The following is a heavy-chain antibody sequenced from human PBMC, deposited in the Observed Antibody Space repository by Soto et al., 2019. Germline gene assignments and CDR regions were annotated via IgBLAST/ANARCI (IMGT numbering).Heavy chain of an antibody. CDR3: ARQAAAPGIDLWFDP. CDR2: IFYAGNT. D-gene: IGHD6-13*01. Sequence: QLQLQESGPGLVKPSETLSLTCNVSGGSISSSRSYWAWFRQPPGKELEWIANIFYAGNTYYNPSLKGRVTVSVDTSQNQFSLKLDSVTAADTAVYYCARQAAAPGIDLWFDPWGQGTLVTVSS. V-gene: IGHV4-39*01. CDR1: GGSISSSRSY. J-gene: IGHJ5*02.